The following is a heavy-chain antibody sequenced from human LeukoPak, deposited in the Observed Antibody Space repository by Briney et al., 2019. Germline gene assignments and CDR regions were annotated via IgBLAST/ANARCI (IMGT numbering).Heavy chain of an antibody. Sequence: GGSLRLSCSASGFTVSNNYMSWVRQAPGKGLEWVSVIYSGGSTYYADSVKGRFTISRDNSKNTLYLQMNSLRAEDTAVYYCAKALKQLVSIDYWGQGTLVTVSS. J-gene: IGHJ4*02. V-gene: IGHV3-53*01. CDR1: GFTVSNNY. CDR2: IYSGGST. D-gene: IGHD6-6*01. CDR3: AKALKQLVSIDY.